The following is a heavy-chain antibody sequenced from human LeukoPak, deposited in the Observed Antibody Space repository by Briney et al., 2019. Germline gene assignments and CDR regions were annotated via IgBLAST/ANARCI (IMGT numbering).Heavy chain of an antibody. J-gene: IGHJ4*02. CDR3: ARARSGSYPGPDY. V-gene: IGHV3-48*04. Sequence: GGSLTLSCAASGFTFSSYSMNWVRQAPGKGLEWVSYISSSSSTIYYADSVKGRFTISRDNAKNSLYLQMNSLRAEDTAVYYCARARSGSYPGPDYWGQGTLVTVSS. D-gene: IGHD1-26*01. CDR1: GFTFSSYS. CDR2: ISSSSSTI.